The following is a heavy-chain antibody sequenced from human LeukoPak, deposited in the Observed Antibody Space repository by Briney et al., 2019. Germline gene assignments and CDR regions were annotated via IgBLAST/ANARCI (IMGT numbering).Heavy chain of an antibody. Sequence: SETLSLTCTVSGGSIGSNTYYWGWIRQPPGKGLEWMAYIYYSGSIDYNPSLKGRATISIDTSQNHFSLKLSYVTAEDTAVYYCARHPPRGQLGTAFEIWGHGTMVTVSS. CDR1: GGSIGSNTYY. CDR2: IYYSGSI. V-gene: IGHV4-61*05. CDR3: ARHPPRGQLGTAFEI. D-gene: IGHD3-16*01. J-gene: IGHJ3*02.